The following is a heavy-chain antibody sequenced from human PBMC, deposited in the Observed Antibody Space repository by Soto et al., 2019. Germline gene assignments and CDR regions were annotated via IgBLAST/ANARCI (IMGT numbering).Heavy chain of an antibody. Sequence: ASVKVSCKASGYTFTNFGISWVRQAPGQGLEWMGWISAYNGNTNYAQNFQGRVTMTTDTSTSTAYMELRSLKSDDTAVYYCARDSPPPREWGQGTLVTVSS. CDR2: ISAYNGNT. V-gene: IGHV1-18*01. CDR1: GYTFTNFG. CDR3: ARDSPPPRE. J-gene: IGHJ4*02.